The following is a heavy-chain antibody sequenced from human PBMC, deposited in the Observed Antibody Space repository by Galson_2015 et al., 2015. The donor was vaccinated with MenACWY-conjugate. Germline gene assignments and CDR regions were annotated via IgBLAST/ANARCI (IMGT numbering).Heavy chain of an antibody. CDR1: GGSISSGGYY. CDR3: ARTLAGMIVVGDGWFDP. J-gene: IGHJ5*02. D-gene: IGHD3-22*01. CDR2: IYYSGST. Sequence: TLSLTCTVSGGSISSGGYYWSWIRQHPGKGLEWIGYIYYSGSTYYNPSLKSRVTISVDTSKNQFSLKLSSVTAADTAVYYCARTLAGMIVVGDGWFDPWGQGTLVTVSS. V-gene: IGHV4-31*03.